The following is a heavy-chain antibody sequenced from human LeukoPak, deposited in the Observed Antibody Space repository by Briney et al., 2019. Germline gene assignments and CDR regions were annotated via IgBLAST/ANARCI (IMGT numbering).Heavy chain of an antibody. D-gene: IGHD3-22*01. J-gene: IGHJ4*02. CDR1: GGSISSHY. CDR2: IYYSGST. Sequence: SETLSLTCTVSGGSISSHYWSWIRQPPGKGLEWIGYIYYSGSTNYNPSLKSRVTISVDTSKNQFSLKLSSVTAADTAVYYCARGGDSSGYYYPNLDYWGQGTLVTVSS. V-gene: IGHV4-59*11. CDR3: ARGGDSSGYYYPNLDY.